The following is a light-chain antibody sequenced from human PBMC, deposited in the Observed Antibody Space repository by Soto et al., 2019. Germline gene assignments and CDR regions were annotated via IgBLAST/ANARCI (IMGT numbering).Light chain of an antibody. CDR2: DAS. CDR3: QQHHDFPYT. CDR1: LDIQNY. J-gene: IGKJ2*01. Sequence: DIRMTQSPSSLSASVGDRVTITCQASLDIQNYLNWYQHTPGKAPKLLIFDASNLQPGVASRFSGRASETDFFLTISSLHPEDFATYFCQQHHDFPYTFGQGTKLDIK. V-gene: IGKV1-33*01.